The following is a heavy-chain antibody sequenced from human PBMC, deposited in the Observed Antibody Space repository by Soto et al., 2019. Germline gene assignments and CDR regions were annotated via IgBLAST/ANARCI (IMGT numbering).Heavy chain of an antibody. J-gene: IGHJ5*02. V-gene: IGHV5-10-1*03. CDR2: IDPRDSYT. CDR3: ARMFCTSGAACDRGFDP. D-gene: IGHD2-8*01. Sequence: AQLLQSGAEVRKPGESLRISCTGFGYSFTTFWITWVRQMPGKGLEWMGTIDPRDSYTSYNPSFQGHVTSSADKSISTASPHWGSLRASDTAMYFCARMFCTSGAACDRGFDPWGQGTLVTVPS. CDR1: GYSFTTFW.